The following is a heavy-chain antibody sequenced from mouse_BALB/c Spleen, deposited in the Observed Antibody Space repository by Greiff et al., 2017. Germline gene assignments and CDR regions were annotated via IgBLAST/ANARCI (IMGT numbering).Heavy chain of an antibody. CDR1: GFSLTGYG. V-gene: IGHV2-6-7*01. Sequence: VKLMESGPGLVAPSQSLSITCTVSGFSLTGYGVNWVRQPPGKGLEWLGMIWGDGSTDYNSALKSRLSISKDNSKSQVFLKMNSLQTDDTARYYCARVYYYGTGAMDYWGQGTSVTVSS. J-gene: IGHJ4*01. D-gene: IGHD1-1*01. CDR2: IWGDGST. CDR3: ARVYYYGTGAMDY.